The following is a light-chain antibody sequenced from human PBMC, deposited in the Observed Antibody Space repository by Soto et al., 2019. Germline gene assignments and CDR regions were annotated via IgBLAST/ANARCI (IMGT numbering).Light chain of an antibody. J-gene: IGKJ1*01. V-gene: IGKV3-20*01. CDR2: GAS. CDR1: QSVSSY. CDR3: QQYGSSPTST. Sequence: PGTVSWRAREKATVAGGSSQSVSSYLAWYQQKPGQAPRLLIYGASSRATGIPDRFSGSVSGTDITLTISRLEPEDFAVYSCQQYGSSPTSTFGQGTKVDIK.